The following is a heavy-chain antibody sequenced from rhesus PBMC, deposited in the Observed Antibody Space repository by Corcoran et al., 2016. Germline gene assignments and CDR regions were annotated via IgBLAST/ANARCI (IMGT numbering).Heavy chain of an antibody. Sequence: QVQLQESGPGLVKPSETLSLTCAVSGGSISDDYYWSWIRHPPGKGLEWIGYIYGSGGGTNYNPSLKNRVTISIDTSKNQFSLKLSSVTAADTAVYYCARVNSSWYAFDFWGQGLRVTVSS. CDR1: GGSISDDYY. V-gene: IGHV4-106*01. CDR3: ARVNSSWYAFDF. J-gene: IGHJ3*01. D-gene: IGHD6-13*01. CDR2: IYGSGGGT.